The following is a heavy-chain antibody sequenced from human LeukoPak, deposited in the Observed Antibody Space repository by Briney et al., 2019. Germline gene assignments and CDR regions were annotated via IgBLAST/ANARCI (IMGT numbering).Heavy chain of an antibody. CDR3: ARTTTTATRTFYYYYDMDV. V-gene: IGHV1-46*01. D-gene: IGHD2-15*01. CDR1: GYTFTSYY. CDR2: INPSGGST. J-gene: IGHJ6*02. Sequence: ASVKVSCKASGYTFTSYYMHWVRQAPGQGLEWMGIINPSGGSTSYAQKFQGRVTMTRDTSTSTVYMELSSLRSEDTAVYYCARTTTTATRTFYYYYDMDVWGQGTTVTVSS.